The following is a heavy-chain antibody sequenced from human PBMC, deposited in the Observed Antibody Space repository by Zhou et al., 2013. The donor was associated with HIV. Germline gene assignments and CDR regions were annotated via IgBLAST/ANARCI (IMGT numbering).Heavy chain of an antibody. Sequence: QVQLVQSGAEVKKPGSSVKVSCKASGGTFSSYAISWVRQAPGQGLEWMGRIIPILGIANYAQKFQGRVTITADKSTSTAYMELSSLRSEDTAVYYCAREPYGGNPFGNWFDPWGQGTLVTVSS. V-gene: IGHV1-69*04. J-gene: IGHJ5*02. D-gene: IGHD2-15*01. CDR1: GGTFSSYA. CDR2: IIPILGIA. CDR3: AREPYGGNPFGNWFDP.